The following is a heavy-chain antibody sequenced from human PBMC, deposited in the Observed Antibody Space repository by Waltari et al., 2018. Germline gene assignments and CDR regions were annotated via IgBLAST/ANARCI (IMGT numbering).Heavy chain of an antibody. V-gene: IGHV4-4*07. J-gene: IGHJ6*03. CDR1: GGSISSYY. CDR2: IYNSGST. Sequence: QVQLQESGPGLVKPSETLSLTCTVSGGSISSYYWSWIRQPAGKGLEWIGRIYNSGSTNYTPSLKSRVTMSVDTSKNQFSLKLSSVTAADTAVYYCARASYYDSSGYYDYYYYYMDVWGKGTTVTVSS. D-gene: IGHD3-22*01. CDR3: ARASYYDSSGYYDYYYYYMDV.